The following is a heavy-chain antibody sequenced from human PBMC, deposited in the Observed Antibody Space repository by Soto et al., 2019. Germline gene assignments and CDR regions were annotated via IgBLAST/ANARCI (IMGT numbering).Heavy chain of an antibody. Sequence: GGSLRLSCAASGFTFSSYAMSWVRQAPGKGLEWVSAISGSGGSTYYADSVKGRFTISRDNSKNTLYLQMNSLRAEDTAVYYCAKDVRYSSSWLARFDYWGQGTLVTVSS. CDR2: ISGSGGST. J-gene: IGHJ4*02. V-gene: IGHV3-23*01. D-gene: IGHD6-13*01. CDR3: AKDVRYSSSWLARFDY. CDR1: GFTFSSYA.